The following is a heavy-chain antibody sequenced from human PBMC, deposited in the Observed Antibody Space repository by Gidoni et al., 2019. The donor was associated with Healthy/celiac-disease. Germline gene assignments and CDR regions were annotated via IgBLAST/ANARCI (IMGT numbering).Heavy chain of an antibody. J-gene: IGHJ4*02. Sequence: QVQLQESGPGLVKPSQTLSLTCTLAGGSISSGGYYWSWIRQHPGKGLEWIGYIYYSGSTYYNPSLKSRVTISVDTSKNQFSLKLSSVTAADTAVYYCARGGRGYYDSSGYYPIDYWGQGTLVTVSS. CDR1: GGSISSGGYY. D-gene: IGHD3-22*01. CDR3: ARGGRGYYDSSGYYPIDY. CDR2: IYYSGST. V-gene: IGHV4-31*03.